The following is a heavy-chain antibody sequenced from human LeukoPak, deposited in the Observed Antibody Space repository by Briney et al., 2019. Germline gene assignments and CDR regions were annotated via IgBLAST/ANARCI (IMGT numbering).Heavy chain of an antibody. CDR3: ARVVYSGTYFPFDY. CDR1: GYTFTGYY. V-gene: IGHV1-2*02. Sequence: ASVKVSCKASGYTFTGYYMHWVRQAPGRGLEWMGWINPNSGGTNYAQKFQGRVTMTRDTSISTAYMELSRLRSDDTAVYYCARVVYSGTYFPFDYWGQGTLVTVSS. CDR2: INPNSGGT. J-gene: IGHJ4*02. D-gene: IGHD1-26*01.